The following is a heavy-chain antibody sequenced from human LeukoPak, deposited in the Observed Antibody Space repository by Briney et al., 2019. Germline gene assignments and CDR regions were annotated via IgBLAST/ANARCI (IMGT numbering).Heavy chain of an antibody. CDR2: INHSGST. Sequence: SETLSLTCTVSGGSISSYYWSWIRQPPGKGLEWIGEINHSGSTDYNPSLKSRVTISVDTSKNQFSLKLNSVTAADTAVYYCASCLSYYYDSSGHQVRDAFDIWGQGTMVTVSS. J-gene: IGHJ3*02. V-gene: IGHV4-34*01. D-gene: IGHD3-22*01. CDR1: GGSISSYY. CDR3: ASCLSYYYDSSGHQVRDAFDI.